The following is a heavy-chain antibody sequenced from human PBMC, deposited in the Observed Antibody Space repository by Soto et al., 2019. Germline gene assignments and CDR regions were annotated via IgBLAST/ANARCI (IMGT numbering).Heavy chain of an antibody. CDR1: GFTFDDYA. CDR2: ISWNSGSI. V-gene: IGHV3-9*01. CDR3: AKDRSSGWYGNDAFDI. Sequence: EVQLVESGGGLVQRGRSLRLSCAAYGFTFDDYAMHWVRQAPGKGLEWDSGISWNSGSIGYADSVKGRFTISRDNAKNSLYRKMNSLRAEDTAWYYCAKDRSSGWYGNDAFDIWGQGTMVTVSS. D-gene: IGHD6-19*01. J-gene: IGHJ3*02.